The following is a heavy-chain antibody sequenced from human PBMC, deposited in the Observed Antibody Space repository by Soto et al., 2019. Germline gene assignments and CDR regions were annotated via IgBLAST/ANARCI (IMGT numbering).Heavy chain of an antibody. V-gene: IGHV4-30-4*01. Sequence: PSETLSLTCTVSGGSISSGDYYWSWIRQPPGKGLECIGYIYYSGSTYYNPSLKSRVTISVDTSKNQFSLKLSSVTAADTAVYYCARVATRFRRYFDWSDPALYYGMDVWGQGTTVTVSS. J-gene: IGHJ6*02. CDR1: GGSISSGDYY. CDR2: IYYSGST. D-gene: IGHD3-9*01. CDR3: ARVATRFRRYFDWSDPALYYGMDV.